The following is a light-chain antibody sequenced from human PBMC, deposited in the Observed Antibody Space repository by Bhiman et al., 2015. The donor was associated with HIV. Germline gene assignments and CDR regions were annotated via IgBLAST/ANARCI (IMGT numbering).Light chain of an antibody. CDR1: NIGSKY. CDR3: QVWDTNSDHWV. V-gene: IGLV3-21*04. CDR2: YDS. J-gene: IGLJ2*01. Sequence: SYELTQPLSVSVALGQTARITCGGNNIGSKYVHWYQQKPGQAPVLVIYYDSDRPSGIPERFSGSNSGNTATLTISRVEAGDEADYYCQVWDTNSDHWVFGGGTKLTVL.